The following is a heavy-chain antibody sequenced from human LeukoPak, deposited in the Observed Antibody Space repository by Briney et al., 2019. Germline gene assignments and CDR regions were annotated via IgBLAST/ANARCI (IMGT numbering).Heavy chain of an antibody. Sequence: ASVKVSCKASGYTFTGYYMHWVRQAPGQGLEWMGWINPNSGGTNYAQKFQGRVTMTRDTSISTAYMELSRLRSDDAAVYYCARDRMPFIVVVPAAHDYWGQGTLVTVSS. D-gene: IGHD2-2*01. V-gene: IGHV1-2*02. CDR1: GYTFTGYY. CDR2: INPNSGGT. J-gene: IGHJ4*02. CDR3: ARDRMPFIVVVPAAHDY.